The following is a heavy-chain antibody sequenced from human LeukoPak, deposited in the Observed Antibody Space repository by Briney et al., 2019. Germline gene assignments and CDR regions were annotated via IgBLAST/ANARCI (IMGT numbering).Heavy chain of an antibody. CDR2: ISSSSSSI. CDR1: GLTFSSYA. D-gene: IGHD3-10*01. J-gene: IGHJ4*02. Sequence: GGSLRLSCAASGLTFSSYAMSWVRQAPGKGLEWVSVISSSSSSIYYADSVKGRFTISRDNAKNALYLQMNSLRAEDTAVYYCARSAVGFPFDYWGQGTLVTVSS. CDR3: ARSAVGFPFDY. V-gene: IGHV3-21*06.